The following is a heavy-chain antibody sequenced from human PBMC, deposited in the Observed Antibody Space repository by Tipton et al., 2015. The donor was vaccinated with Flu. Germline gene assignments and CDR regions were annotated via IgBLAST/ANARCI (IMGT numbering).Heavy chain of an antibody. CDR1: GDSVNYYY. Sequence: TLSLTCTVSGDSVNYYYRNWIRQSPGKGLEWIGFSYYSGSTAYNPSLKSRVTISVDTSRNQFSLNLKSVTAADTGVYYCARDRGWPAALDYWSQGILVTVSS. CDR2: SYYSGST. J-gene: IGHJ4*02. V-gene: IGHV4-59*02. CDR3: ARDRGWPAALDY. D-gene: IGHD3-10*01.